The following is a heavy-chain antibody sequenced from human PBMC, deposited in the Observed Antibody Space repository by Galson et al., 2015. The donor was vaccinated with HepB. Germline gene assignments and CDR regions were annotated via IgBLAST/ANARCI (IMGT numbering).Heavy chain of an antibody. D-gene: IGHD2-15*01. CDR3: ARGGSGRTIDY. J-gene: IGHJ4*02. CDR2: INAGNGNT. Sequence: SVKVSCKASGYTFTSYAMHWVRQAPGRRLEWMGWINAGNGNTKYSQKFQGRVTMTTDTSTSTAYMELRSLRSDDTAVYYCARGGSGRTIDYWGQGTLVTVSS. CDR1: GYTFTSYA. V-gene: IGHV1-3*01.